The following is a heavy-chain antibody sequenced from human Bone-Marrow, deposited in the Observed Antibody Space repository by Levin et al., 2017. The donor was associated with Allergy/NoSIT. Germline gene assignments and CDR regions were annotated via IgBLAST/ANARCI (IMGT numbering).Heavy chain of an antibody. V-gene: IGHV3-49*03. CDR3: TRDWMAVPPDY. CDR1: GFTFGDYA. D-gene: IGHD5-24*01. Sequence: GESLKISCTASGFTFGDYAMSWFRQAPGKGLEWVGFIRSKAYGGTTEYAASVKGRFTISRDDSKSIAYLQMNSLKTEDTAVYYCTRDWMAVPPDYWGQGTLVTVSS. CDR2: IRSKAYGGTT. J-gene: IGHJ4*02.